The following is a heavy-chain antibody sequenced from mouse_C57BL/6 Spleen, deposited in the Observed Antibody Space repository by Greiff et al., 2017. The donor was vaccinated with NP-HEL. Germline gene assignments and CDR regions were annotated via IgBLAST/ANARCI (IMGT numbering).Heavy chain of an antibody. CDR2: INPNNGGT. CDR1: GYTFTDYY. CDR3: AREGNYLDY. J-gene: IGHJ2*01. Sequence: EVQLQQSGPELVKPGASVKISCKASGYTFTDYYMNWVKQSHGKSLEWIGDINPNNGGTSYNQKFKGKATLTVDKSSSTAYMELRSLTSEDSAVYYCAREGNYLDYWGQGTTLTVSS. V-gene: IGHV1-26*01.